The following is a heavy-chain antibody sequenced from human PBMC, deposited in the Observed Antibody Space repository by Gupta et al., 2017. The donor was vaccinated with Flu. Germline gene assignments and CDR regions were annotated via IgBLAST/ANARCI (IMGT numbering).Heavy chain of an antibody. CDR2: VDYDGHNQ. J-gene: IGHJ6*01. D-gene: IGHD3-10*01. Sequence: QAQLMESGGGVVQPGGSLRLSCVASGFTFSSFGMPWVRQAPGTGLGWGAAVDYDGHNQSEETAGMVLFSSTRDTAKNTRSLQTTRPSDAATHTNYGPKGAGAGDYYYY. CDR3: PKGAGAGDYYYY. V-gene: IGHV3-33*08. CDR1: GFTFSSFG.